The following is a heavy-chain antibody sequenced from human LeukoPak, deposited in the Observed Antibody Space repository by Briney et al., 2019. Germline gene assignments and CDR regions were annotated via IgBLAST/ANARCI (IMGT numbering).Heavy chain of an antibody. J-gene: IGHJ4*02. V-gene: IGHV3-23*01. CDR1: GFTFSSYA. CDR2: ISGGGGST. Sequence: PGGSLRLSCAASGFTFSSYAMSWVRQAPGKGLEWVSAISGGGGSTYYADSVKGRFTISRDNAKNSLYLQMDSLRAEDTAVYYCARDLRGSGSYSGWDYWGQGTLVTVSS. D-gene: IGHD3-10*01. CDR3: ARDLRGSGSYSGWDY.